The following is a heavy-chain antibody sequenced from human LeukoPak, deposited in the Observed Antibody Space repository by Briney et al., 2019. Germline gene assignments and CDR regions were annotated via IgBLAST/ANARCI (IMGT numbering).Heavy chain of an antibody. CDR3: AKAPVTSCRGAFCYPFDY. J-gene: IGHJ4*01. V-gene: IGHV3-23*01. D-gene: IGHD2-21*01. Sequence: GGSLRLSCTASGLSLNNYAMSWVRQVPGKGLEWVSASSSSDDRKWYAESVRGRSTISRDTSKNTVYLQMNSLRVEDAGVYYCAKAPVTSCRGAFCYPFDYWGHGTLVTVSS. CDR2: SSSSDDRK. CDR1: GLSLNNYA.